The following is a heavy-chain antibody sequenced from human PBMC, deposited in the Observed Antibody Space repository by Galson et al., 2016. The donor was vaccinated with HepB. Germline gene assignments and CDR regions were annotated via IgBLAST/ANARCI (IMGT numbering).Heavy chain of an antibody. J-gene: IGHJ4*01. D-gene: IGHD2-8*01. Sequence: SLRLSCAASGFSFMSYRMAWVRQAPGKGLEWLSEIDGADGGDGITHYTDSEKGRFAIPRDNSKNALYLQMNSLRADETAVYYCVKMGHCAAYGVCFNNYFHWWGHGTLVTV. CDR3: VKMGHCAAYGVCFNNYFHW. CDR1: GFSFMSYR. V-gene: IGHV3-23*01. CDR2: IDGADGGDGIT.